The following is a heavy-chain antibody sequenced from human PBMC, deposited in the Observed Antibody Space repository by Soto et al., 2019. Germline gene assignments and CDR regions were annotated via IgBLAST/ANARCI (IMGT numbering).Heavy chain of an antibody. Sequence: SETLSLTCAVYGGSFSGYYWSWIRQPPGKGLEWIGEINHSGSTNYNPSLKSRVTISVDTSKNQFSLKLSSVTAADTAVYYCARRPRIQLSFYYYYYMDVWGKGTTVTVSS. V-gene: IGHV4-34*01. CDR3: ARRPRIQLSFYYYYYMDV. CDR1: GGSFSGYY. J-gene: IGHJ6*03. D-gene: IGHD5-18*01. CDR2: INHSGST.